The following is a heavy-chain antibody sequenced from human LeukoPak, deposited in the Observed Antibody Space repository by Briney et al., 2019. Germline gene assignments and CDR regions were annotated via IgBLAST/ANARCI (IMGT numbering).Heavy chain of an antibody. CDR3: AKAQWLVQHPPHLDY. D-gene: IGHD6-19*01. J-gene: IGHJ4*02. V-gene: IGHV3-30*02. CDR1: GFSFRNYG. CDR2: IRSDSSYK. Sequence: GGSLRLSCVASGFSFRNYGMHWVRQAPGKGLEWVTFIRSDSSYKYYADSVKGRFTTSRDNSKNTLYLQMNSLRAEDTAVYYCAKAQWLVQHPPHLDYWGQGTLVTVSS.